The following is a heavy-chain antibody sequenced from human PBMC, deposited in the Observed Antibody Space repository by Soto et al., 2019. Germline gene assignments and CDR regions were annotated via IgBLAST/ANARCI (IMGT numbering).Heavy chain of an antibody. CDR1: GFTFSIYS. Sequence: GGSLRLSCAASGFTFSIYSMNWVRQAPGKGLEWVSLISGSGGSTHYADSVEGRFTISGDNSKNTLYLEMDSLRAEDTAVYYCAKVVKYDVLTGYYKGPDYYGMDVWGQGTTVTVSS. V-gene: IGHV3-23*01. J-gene: IGHJ6*02. CDR2: ISGSGGST. D-gene: IGHD3-9*01. CDR3: AKVVKYDVLTGYYKGPDYYGMDV.